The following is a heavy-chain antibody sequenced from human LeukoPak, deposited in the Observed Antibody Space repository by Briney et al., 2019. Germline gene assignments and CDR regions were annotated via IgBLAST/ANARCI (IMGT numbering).Heavy chain of an antibody. V-gene: IGHV3-23*01. Sequence: GRSLRLSCAASGFTFSSYAMSWVRQAPGKGLVWVSNVNSDGKNTTYADSVKGRFTISRDNSKNTLYLQMNSLRAEDTAVYYCAKDHAVAGTFDYWGQGTLVTVSS. CDR1: GFTFSSYA. J-gene: IGHJ4*02. D-gene: IGHD6-19*01. CDR2: VNSDGKNT. CDR3: AKDHAVAGTFDY.